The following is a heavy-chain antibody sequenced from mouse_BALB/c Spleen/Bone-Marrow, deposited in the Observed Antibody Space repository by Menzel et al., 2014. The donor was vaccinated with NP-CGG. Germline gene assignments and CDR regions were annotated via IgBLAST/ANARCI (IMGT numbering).Heavy chain of an antibody. Sequence: VQLQQSESVLVRPGASVKLSCKASGYTFTSSWMHWAKQRPGQGLEWIGEIHPNSGNTNYNEKFKGKATLTVDTSSSTAYVDLSSLTSEDSAVYYCAREKIYGNYLWYFDVWGAGTTATVSS. D-gene: IGHD2-1*01. CDR3: AREKIYGNYLWYFDV. CDR1: GYTFTSSW. J-gene: IGHJ1*01. V-gene: IGHV1S130*01. CDR2: IHPNSGNT.